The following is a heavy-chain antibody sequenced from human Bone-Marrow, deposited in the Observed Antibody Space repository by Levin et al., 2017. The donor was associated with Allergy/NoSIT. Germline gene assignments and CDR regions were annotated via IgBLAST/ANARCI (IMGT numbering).Heavy chain of an antibody. CDR2: IYYSGST. CDR1: GGSISSGDYY. Sequence: SETLSLTCTVSGGSISSGDYYWSWIRQPPGKGLEWIGYIYYSGSTYYNPSLKSRVTISVDTSKNQFSLKLSSVTAADTAVYYCASSGYYPDYYYYGMDVWGQGTTVTVSS. D-gene: IGHD3-22*01. J-gene: IGHJ6*02. CDR3: ASSGYYPDYYYYGMDV. V-gene: IGHV4-30-4*01.